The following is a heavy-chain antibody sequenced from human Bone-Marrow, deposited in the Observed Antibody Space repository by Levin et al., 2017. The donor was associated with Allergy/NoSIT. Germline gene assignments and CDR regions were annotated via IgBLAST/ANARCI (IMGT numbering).Heavy chain of an antibody. CDR2: INLGGTST. Sequence: GGSLRLSCAASGFTFSDYQMHWIRQAPGKGLEWLSSINLGGTSTFYADSAKGRFSISRDNVKNSLFLEMSSLTPDDTAIYYCVRDKSVAGTGNWFDPWGQGTLVTVSS. CDR3: VRDKSVAGTGNWFDP. D-gene: IGHD6-19*01. J-gene: IGHJ5*02. V-gene: IGHV3-11*01. CDR1: GFTFSDYQ.